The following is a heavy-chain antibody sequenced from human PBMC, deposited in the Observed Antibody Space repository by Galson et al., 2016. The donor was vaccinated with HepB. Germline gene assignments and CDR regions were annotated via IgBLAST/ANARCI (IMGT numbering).Heavy chain of an antibody. J-gene: IGHJ4*02. CDR2: IKQDGSEK. V-gene: IGHV3-7*03. CDR1: GFTFSSHW. D-gene: IGHD5-24*01. Sequence: SLRLSCAASGFTFSSHWMSWVRQSPRKGLEWVAIIKQDGSEKHYVESEKGRFTISRDNAKNSLFLQMDSLSAEDTAVSYCVRGAGWLHDYWGQGTLVTVSS. CDR3: VRGAGWLHDY.